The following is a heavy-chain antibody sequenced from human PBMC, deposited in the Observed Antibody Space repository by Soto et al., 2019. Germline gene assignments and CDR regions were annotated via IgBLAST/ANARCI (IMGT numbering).Heavy chain of an antibody. J-gene: IGHJ6*02. CDR1: GYTFTGYY. V-gene: IGHV1-2*04. D-gene: IGHD6-19*01. CDR2: INPNSGGT. CDR3: ARDAEAVADTEGTYYYYYYGMDV. Sequence: ASVKVSCKASGYTFTGYYMHWVRQAPGQGLEWMGWINPNSGGTNYAQKFQGWVTMTRDTSISTAYMELSRLRSDDTAVYYCARDAEAVADTEGTYYYYYYGMDVWGQGTTVTVSS.